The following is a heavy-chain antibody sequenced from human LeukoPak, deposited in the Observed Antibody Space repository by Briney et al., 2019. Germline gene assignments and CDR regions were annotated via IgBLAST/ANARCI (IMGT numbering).Heavy chain of an antibody. D-gene: IGHD3-10*01. CDR2: IYTSGST. CDR1: GGSISSGSYY. Sequence: SQTLSLTCTVSGGSISSGSYYWSWIRQPAGKGLEWIGRIYTSGSTNYNPSLKSRVTISVDTSKNQFSLKLGSVTAADTAVYYCARDRSDYYGSGSYQSPWGQGTLVTVSS. J-gene: IGHJ5*02. V-gene: IGHV4-61*02. CDR3: ARDRSDYYGSGSYQSP.